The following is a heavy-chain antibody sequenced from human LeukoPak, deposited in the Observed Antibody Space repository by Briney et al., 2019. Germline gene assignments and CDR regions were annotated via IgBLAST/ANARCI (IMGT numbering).Heavy chain of an antibody. CDR1: GGTFSSYA. CDR2: IIPIFGTA. D-gene: IGHD2-2*01. J-gene: IGHJ6*03. V-gene: IGHV1-69*01. Sequence: SVKVSCKASGGTFSSYAISWVRQAPGQGLEWMGGIIPIFGTANYAQKFQGRVTITADESTSTAYMELSSLRSEDTAVYYCARGIVVVPAAEGYYYYMDVWGKGTTVTVSS. CDR3: ARGIVVVPAAEGYYYYMDV.